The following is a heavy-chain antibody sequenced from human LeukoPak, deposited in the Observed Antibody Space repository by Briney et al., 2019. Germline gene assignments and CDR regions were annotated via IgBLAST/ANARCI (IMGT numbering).Heavy chain of an antibody. V-gene: IGHV5-51*01. J-gene: IGHJ3*02. CDR2: IYPGDSDT. Sequence: GESLKISCKGSGYSFTSYWIGWVRQVPGKGLEWMGIIYPGDSDTRYSPSFQGQVTISADKSISTAYLQWSSLKASDTAMYYCARRFYDFWSGYAFDIWGQGTMVTVSS. CDR1: GYSFTSYW. D-gene: IGHD3-3*01. CDR3: ARRFYDFWSGYAFDI.